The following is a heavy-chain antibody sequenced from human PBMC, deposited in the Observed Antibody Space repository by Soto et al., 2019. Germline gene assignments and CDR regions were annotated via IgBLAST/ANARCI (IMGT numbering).Heavy chain of an antibody. D-gene: IGHD3-16*01. V-gene: IGHV3-74*01. Sequence: EVQLVESGGGLVQPGGSLRLSCAASGFTFGTYWMYWVRQAPGKGLMWVSRIRSDESGASYADSVKGRFTISRDNAKNTLYLQMDSMRVEDTAVYYCASDVGYVSGGVTTTAYHFGLGVWGQGTTVSVSS. CDR2: IRSDESGA. CDR1: GFTFGTYW. J-gene: IGHJ6*02. CDR3: ASDVGYVSGGVTTTAYHFGLGV.